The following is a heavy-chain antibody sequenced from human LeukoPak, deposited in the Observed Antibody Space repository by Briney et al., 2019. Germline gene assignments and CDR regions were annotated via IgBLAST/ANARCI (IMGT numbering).Heavy chain of an antibody. Sequence: RASVKVSCKASGYTFTSYGISWVRQAPGQGLEWMGWISAYNGNTNYAQKLQGRVTMTTDTSTSTAYMELRSLRSDDTAVYYCARMEGVRGVIPFDYWGQGTLVTVSS. CDR2: ISAYNGNT. V-gene: IGHV1-18*01. CDR1: GYTFTSYG. D-gene: IGHD3-10*01. J-gene: IGHJ4*02. CDR3: ARMEGVRGVIPFDY.